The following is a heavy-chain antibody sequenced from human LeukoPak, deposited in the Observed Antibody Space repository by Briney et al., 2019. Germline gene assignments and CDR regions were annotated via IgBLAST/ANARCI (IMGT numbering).Heavy chain of an antibody. Sequence: SETLSLTCTVSGGSISSSSYYWGWIRQPPGKGLEWIGSIYYSGSTYYNPSLKSRVTISVDTSKNQFSLKLSSVTAADTAVYYCAHHEGSGSYLYYFDYWGQGTLVTVSS. CDR2: IYYSGST. CDR3: AHHEGSGSYLYYFDY. CDR1: GGSISSSSYY. V-gene: IGHV4-39*07. D-gene: IGHD3-10*01. J-gene: IGHJ4*02.